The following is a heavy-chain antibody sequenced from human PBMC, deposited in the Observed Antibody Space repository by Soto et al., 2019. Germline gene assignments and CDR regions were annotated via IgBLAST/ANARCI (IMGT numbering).Heavy chain of an antibody. CDR1: GYTFTSYG. V-gene: IGHV1-18*04. CDR3: ARDLSGWYYFDY. D-gene: IGHD6-19*01. CDR2: ISAYNGNT. Sequence: GASVKVSCKASGYTFTSYGISWVRQDPGQGLEWMGWISAYNGNTNYAQKLQGRVTMTTDTSTSTAYMELRSLRSDDPAVYYCARDLSGWYYFDYWGQGTLVTVSS. J-gene: IGHJ4*02.